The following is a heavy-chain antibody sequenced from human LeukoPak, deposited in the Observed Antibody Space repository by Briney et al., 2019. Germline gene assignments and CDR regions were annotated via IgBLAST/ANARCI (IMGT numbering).Heavy chain of an antibody. Sequence: SETLSLTCTVSGDSISSSSYYWGWIRQPPGKGLEWIGSIFHSGSTYYNPSLKSRVTISVDTSKNQFSLKLTSVTAADTAVYYCARARDTMIVDFDYWGQGTLVTVSS. J-gene: IGHJ4*02. CDR1: GDSISSSSYY. V-gene: IGHV4-39*01. CDR2: IFHSGST. D-gene: IGHD3-22*01. CDR3: ARARDTMIVDFDY.